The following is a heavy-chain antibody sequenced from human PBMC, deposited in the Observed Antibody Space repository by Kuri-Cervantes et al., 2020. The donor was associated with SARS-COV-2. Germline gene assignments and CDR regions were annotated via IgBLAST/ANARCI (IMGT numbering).Heavy chain of an antibody. J-gene: IGHJ4*02. CDR3: APLTGTPVSDY. Sequence: GGSLSLSCGASGFTFSSYSMNWVRQAPGKGLEWVSSISSSSSSYIYYADSVKGRFTISRDNAKNSLYLQMNSLRAEDTAVYYCAPLTGTPVSDYWGQGTLVTVSS. D-gene: IGHD1-7*01. CDR2: ISSSSSSYI. V-gene: IGHV3-21*01. CDR1: GFTFSSYS.